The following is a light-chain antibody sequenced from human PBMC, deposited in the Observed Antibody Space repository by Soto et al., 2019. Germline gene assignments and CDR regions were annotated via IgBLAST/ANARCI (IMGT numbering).Light chain of an antibody. V-gene: IGLV2-14*01. Sequence: QPVLNQPASVYGAPGQSISLSWTGNSRDGGGYNYVSWYQQHPGKAPKLMIYDVSNRPSGVSNRFSGSKSGNTASLTISGLQAEDEADYYCSSYTSSSTLEGVFGTGTKVTVL. J-gene: IGLJ1*01. CDR2: DVS. CDR3: SSYTSSSTLEGV. CDR1: SRDGGGYNY.